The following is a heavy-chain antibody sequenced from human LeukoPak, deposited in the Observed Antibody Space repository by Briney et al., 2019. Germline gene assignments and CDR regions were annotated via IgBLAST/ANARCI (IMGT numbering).Heavy chain of an antibody. V-gene: IGHV3-66*01. CDR2: IYSGGST. CDR3: ARDFDAFDI. Sequence: GGSLRLSCAASGFAFSSYAMSWVRQAPGKGLEWVSVIYSGGSTYYADSVKGRFTISRDNSKNTLYLQMNSLRTEDTAVYYCARDFDAFDIWAQGTMVTVSS. CDR1: GFAFSSYA. J-gene: IGHJ3*02.